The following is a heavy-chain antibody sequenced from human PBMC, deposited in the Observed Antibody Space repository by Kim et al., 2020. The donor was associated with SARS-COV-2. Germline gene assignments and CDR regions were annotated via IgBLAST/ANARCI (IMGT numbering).Heavy chain of an antibody. CDR1: GGSISSYY. CDR2: IYDTGRT. D-gene: IGHD3-22*01. J-gene: IGHJ4*02. CDR3: ARRDSSNWYFDY. V-gene: IGHV4-59*08. Sequence: SETLSLTCTVSGGSISSYYWSWIRQPPGQGLEWIGFIYDTGRTDYNPSLKSRVTISVDTSKKHFSLKMSSLTAADTAVYYCARRDSSNWYFDYWGLGTLV.